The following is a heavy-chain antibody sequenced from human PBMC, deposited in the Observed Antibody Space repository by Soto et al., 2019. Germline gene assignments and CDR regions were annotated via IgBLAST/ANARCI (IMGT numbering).Heavy chain of an antibody. CDR2: INPSGST. D-gene: IGHD3-10*02. J-gene: IGHJ4*02. CDR3: ARGRITMLH. Sequence: QVQLQQWGAGLLKPSETLSLTCTVYDGSSSGYYWSWVRQPPGKGLEWIGEINPSGSTNYNPSLKSRVTISVDTSNNHFSLNVNSVTAADTAVYYCARGRITMLHWGQGTLVTVSS. CDR1: DGSSSGYY. V-gene: IGHV4-34*01.